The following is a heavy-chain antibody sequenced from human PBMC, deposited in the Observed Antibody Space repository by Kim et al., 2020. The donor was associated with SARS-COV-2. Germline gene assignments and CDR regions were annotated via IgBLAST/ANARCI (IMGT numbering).Heavy chain of an antibody. CDR1: GGSISSYY. J-gene: IGHJ6*02. V-gene: IGHV4-4*07. CDR2: IYTSGST. Sequence: SETLSLTCTVSGGSISSYYWSWIRQPAGKGLEWIGRIYTSGSTNYNPSLKSRVTMSVDTSKNQFSLKLSSVTAADTAVYYCARDMGWFGEFLYYYYGMDVWGQGTTVTVSS. D-gene: IGHD3-10*01. CDR3: ARDMGWFGEFLYYYYGMDV.